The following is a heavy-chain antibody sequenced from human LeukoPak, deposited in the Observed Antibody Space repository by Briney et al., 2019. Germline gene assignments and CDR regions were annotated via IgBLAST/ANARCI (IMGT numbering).Heavy chain of an antibody. V-gene: IGHV4-31*03. J-gene: IGHJ3*02. CDR2: IYYSGST. CDR3: ARDGSGSYYRDAFDI. Sequence: SQTLSLTCTVSGGSISSGGYYWSWIRQHPGKGLEWIGYIYYSGSTYYNPSLKSRVTISVDTSKNQFSLKLSSVTAADTAVYYCARDGSGSYYRDAFDIWGQGTIVTVSS. CDR1: GGSISSGGYY. D-gene: IGHD3-10*01.